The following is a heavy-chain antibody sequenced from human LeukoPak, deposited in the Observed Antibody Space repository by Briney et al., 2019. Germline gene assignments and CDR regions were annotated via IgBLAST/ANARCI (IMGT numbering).Heavy chain of an antibody. Sequence: PGGSLRLSCAASGFTFSSYAMSWVRQAPGKGLEWVSAISGSGGSTYYADSVKGRFTISRDNSKSTLYLQMNSLRAEVTAVYYCAKSAGELLLLYYFDYWGQGTLVTVSS. CDR3: AKSAGELLLLYYFDY. J-gene: IGHJ4*02. CDR2: ISGSGGST. CDR1: GFTFSSYA. V-gene: IGHV3-23*01. D-gene: IGHD1-26*01.